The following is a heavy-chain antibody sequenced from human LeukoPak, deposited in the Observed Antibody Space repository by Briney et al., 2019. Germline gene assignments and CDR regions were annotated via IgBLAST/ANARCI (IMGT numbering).Heavy chain of an antibody. CDR1: GFTFSSYG. D-gene: IGHD4-17*01. Sequence: GGSLRLSCAASGFTFSSYGMHWVRQAPGKGLEWVAGICYDGSNKYYADSVKGRFTISRDNSKNTLYLQMNSLRAEDTAVYYRAKNQRLGSSYGDHVDYWGQGTLVTASS. CDR3: AKNQRLGSSYGDHVDY. V-gene: IGHV3-33*06. CDR2: ICYDGSNK. J-gene: IGHJ4*02.